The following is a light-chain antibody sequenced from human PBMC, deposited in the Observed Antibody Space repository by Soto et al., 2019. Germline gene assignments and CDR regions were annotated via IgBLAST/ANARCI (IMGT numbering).Light chain of an antibody. J-gene: IGLJ1*01. CDR1: SSDVGGYNY. CDR3: CSHAGTYIYV. V-gene: IGLV2-11*01. Sequence: QSDLTQPRSVSGSPGQSVTISCTGTSSDVGGYNYVSWYQQHPGKAPKLMIYDVSKRPSGVPDRFSGFKSGNTASLTISGLQAEDEADYSCCSHAGTYIYVFGTGTKVTVL. CDR2: DVS.